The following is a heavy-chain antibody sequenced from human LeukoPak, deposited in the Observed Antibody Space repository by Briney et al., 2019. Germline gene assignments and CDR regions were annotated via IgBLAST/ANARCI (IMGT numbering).Heavy chain of an antibody. CDR1: GYTFTSYA. V-gene: IGHV1-3*01. Sequence: ASVKVSCKASGYTFTSYAMHWVRQAPGQRLEWMGWIYGGNGNTKYSQKFQGRVSITRDTSASTVYMELSSLGSEDTAVYYCARGWGGDCYHVHWGQGTLVAVSS. J-gene: IGHJ4*02. D-gene: IGHD2-21*02. CDR3: ARGWGGDCYHVH. CDR2: IYGGNGNT.